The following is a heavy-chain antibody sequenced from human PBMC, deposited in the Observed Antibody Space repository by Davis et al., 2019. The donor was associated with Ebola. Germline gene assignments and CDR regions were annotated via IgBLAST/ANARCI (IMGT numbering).Heavy chain of an antibody. J-gene: IGHJ3*02. CDR2: IFPGDSDT. CDR3: AKGRGPYRRGDAFDI. CDR1: GNSFTSYW. D-gene: IGHD1-26*01. Sequence: GESLKISCKDSGNSFTSYWIGWVRQKPGKGLEWMGIIFPGDSDTRYSPSFQGQVPIPADKSITTVYLQWSSLEASDTAMYFCAKGRGPYRRGDAFDIWGRGTMVTVSS. V-gene: IGHV5-51*01.